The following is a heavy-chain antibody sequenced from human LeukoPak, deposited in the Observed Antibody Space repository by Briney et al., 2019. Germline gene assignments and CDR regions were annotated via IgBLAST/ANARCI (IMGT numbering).Heavy chain of an antibody. CDR1: GYTLTSYD. Sequence: ASVKVSCKASGYTLTSYDINWVRQATGQGLEWMGWMNPNSGNTGYAQKFQGRVTMTRNTSISTAYMELSSLRSEDTAVYYCARRGRDKAEYAPGSYDRSWGYWGQGTLVTVSS. D-gene: IGHD3-10*01. V-gene: IGHV1-8*01. CDR3: ARRGRDKAEYAPGSYDRSWGY. J-gene: IGHJ4*02. CDR2: MNPNSGNT.